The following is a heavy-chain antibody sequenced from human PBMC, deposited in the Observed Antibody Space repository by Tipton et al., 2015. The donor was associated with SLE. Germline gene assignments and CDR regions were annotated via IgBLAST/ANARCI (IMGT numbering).Heavy chain of an antibody. V-gene: IGHV4-39*07. Sequence: TLSLTCSVSRGSISGSSYYWGWIRQPPNKGLEWIGSMYSSGSTYYNPSLKSRVTVSLDTAKNQISLKVTSVTAADTAVYYCARLIHDYGFWSGSQYWFDPWGPGTLVNVSS. CDR3: ARLIHDYGFWSGSQYWFDP. CDR1: RGSISGSSYY. J-gene: IGHJ5*02. CDR2: MYSSGST. D-gene: IGHD3-3*01.